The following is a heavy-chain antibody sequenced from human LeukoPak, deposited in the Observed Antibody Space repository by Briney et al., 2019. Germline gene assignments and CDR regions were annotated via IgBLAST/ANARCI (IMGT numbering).Heavy chain of an antibody. Sequence: SETLSLTCTVSGDSIDSYYWSWIRQPPGKGLEWIGYVFYSGSTKYNPSLKSRVTISVDTSKNQFSLKLSSVTAADTAVYYCARIGDGYNYYYFDSWGQGTLVTVSS. CDR2: VFYSGST. J-gene: IGHJ4*02. D-gene: IGHD5-24*01. CDR1: GDSIDSYY. V-gene: IGHV4-59*01. CDR3: ARIGDGYNYYYFDS.